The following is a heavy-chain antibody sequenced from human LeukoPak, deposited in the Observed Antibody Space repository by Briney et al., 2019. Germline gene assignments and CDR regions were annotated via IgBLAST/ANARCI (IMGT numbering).Heavy chain of an antibody. CDR3: ARTSQLLWFGELFGDNWFDP. D-gene: IGHD3-10*01. Sequence: GESLKISCKGSGYSFTSYWIGWVRQMPGKGLEWMGIIYPGDSDTRYSPSFQGQVTISADKSISTAYLQWSSLKASDTAMYYCARTSQLLWFGELFGDNWFDPWGQGTLVTVPS. J-gene: IGHJ5*02. CDR1: GYSFTSYW. CDR2: IYPGDSDT. V-gene: IGHV5-51*01.